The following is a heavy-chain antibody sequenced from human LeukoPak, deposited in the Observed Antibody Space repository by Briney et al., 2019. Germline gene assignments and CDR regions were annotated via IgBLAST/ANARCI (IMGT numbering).Heavy chain of an antibody. Sequence: PAGSLRLSCAASGFTFSSYAMSWVRQAPRKGLEWVSAISGSGGSTYYADSVKGRFTISRDNSKNTLYLQMDSLRAEDTAVYYCAKDFLVDSSGYYLLDWGQGPLVTVSS. D-gene: IGHD3-22*01. J-gene: IGHJ4*02. V-gene: IGHV3-23*01. CDR1: GFTFSSYA. CDR2: ISGSGGST. CDR3: AKDFLVDSSGYYLLD.